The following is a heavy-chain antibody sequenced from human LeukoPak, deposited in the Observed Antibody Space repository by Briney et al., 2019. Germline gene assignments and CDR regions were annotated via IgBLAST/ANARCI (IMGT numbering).Heavy chain of an antibody. V-gene: IGHV3-11*06. CDR1: GFTFSDHY. D-gene: IGHD3-22*01. Sequence: PGGPLRLSCAASGFTFSDHYMSWIRQAPGKQLQSVSYISSSSSYTNYADSVKGRFTISRDKAKNSLYLQMNSLRAEDTAVYYCAIDYYYDSSGAVYWGQGTLVTVSS. CDR3: AIDYYYDSSGAVY. CDR2: ISSSSSYT. J-gene: IGHJ4*02.